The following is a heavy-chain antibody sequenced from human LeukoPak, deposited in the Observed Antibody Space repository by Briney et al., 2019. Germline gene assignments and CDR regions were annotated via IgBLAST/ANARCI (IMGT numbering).Heavy chain of an antibody. CDR2: INPNSGGT. V-gene: IGHV1-2*06. CDR1: GYTLTAYY. CDR3: ARVSRPNSSSWYCYFDY. J-gene: IGHJ4*02. D-gene: IGHD6-13*01. Sequence: ASVKVSCKASGYTLTAYYIYWVRQAPGQGLEWMGRINPNSGGTDYAQNFQGRVTMTRDTSISTAYMELSRLRSDDTAVYYCARVSRPNSSSWYCYFDYWGQGTLVTVSS.